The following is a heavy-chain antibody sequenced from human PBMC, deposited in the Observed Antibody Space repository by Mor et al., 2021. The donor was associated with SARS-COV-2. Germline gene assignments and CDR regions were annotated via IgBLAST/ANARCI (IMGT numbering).Heavy chain of an antibody. J-gene: IGHJ5*02. V-gene: IGHV3-73*01. D-gene: IGHD3-3*02. Sequence: AYAASVKGRFTISRDDSKNTAYLQMNSLKTEDTAVYYCTLADRWFDPWGQGTLVTVSS. CDR3: TLADRWFDP.